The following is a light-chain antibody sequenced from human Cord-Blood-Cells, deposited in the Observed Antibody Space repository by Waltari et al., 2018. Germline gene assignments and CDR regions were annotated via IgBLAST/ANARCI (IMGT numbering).Light chain of an antibody. Sequence: EIVMTQSPATLSVSPGERATLSCRASQSVSSNLAGYQQKPGQAPRLLIYGASTRATGIPARVSGSGSGAEFTLTISSLQSEDFAVYYCQQYNNWWTFGQGTKVEIK. J-gene: IGKJ1*01. V-gene: IGKV3-15*01. CDR3: QQYNNWWT. CDR2: GAS. CDR1: QSVSSN.